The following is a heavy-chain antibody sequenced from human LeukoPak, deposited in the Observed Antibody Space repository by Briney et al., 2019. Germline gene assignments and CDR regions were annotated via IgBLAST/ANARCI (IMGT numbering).Heavy chain of an antibody. J-gene: IGHJ5*02. CDR2: IKQDGSEK. D-gene: IGHD3-22*01. CDR1: GFTFSSYW. Sequence: PGGSLRLSCAASGFTFSSYWMSWVRQAPGKGLEWVANIKQDGSEKYYVDSVKGRFTFSRDNAKNSRYLQMNSLRAEDTAVYYCARVGSYYYYASRGDWFDPWGQGTLVTVSS. CDR3: ARVGSYYYYASRGDWFDP. V-gene: IGHV3-7*01.